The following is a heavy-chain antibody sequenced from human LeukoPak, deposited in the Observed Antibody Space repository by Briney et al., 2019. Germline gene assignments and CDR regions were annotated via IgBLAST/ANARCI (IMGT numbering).Heavy chain of an antibody. CDR2: ISSSGSTI. CDR3: ARVGKSSSWYFIDY. V-gene: IGHV3-48*03. CDR1: GFTFSSYE. D-gene: IGHD6-13*01. Sequence: PGGSLRLSCAASGFTFSSYEMNWVRQAPGKGLEWVSYISSSGSTIYYAGSVKGRFTIPRDNAKNSLYLQMNSLRAEDTAVYYCARVGKSSSWYFIDYWGQGTLVTVSS. J-gene: IGHJ4*02.